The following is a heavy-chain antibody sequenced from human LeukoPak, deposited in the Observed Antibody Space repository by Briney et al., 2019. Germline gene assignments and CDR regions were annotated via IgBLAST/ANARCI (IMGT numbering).Heavy chain of an antibody. D-gene: IGHD1-26*01. CDR2: IIPIFGTA. V-gene: IGHV1-69*13. J-gene: IGHJ3*02. CDR3: ARQKVEWELLPWSAFDI. CDR1: GGTFSSYA. Sequence: SVKVSCKASGGTFSSYAISWVRQAPGQGLEWMGGIIPIFGTANYAQKFQGRVTITADESTSTAYMELSSLRSEDTAAYYCARQKVEWELLPWSAFDIWGQGTMVTVSS.